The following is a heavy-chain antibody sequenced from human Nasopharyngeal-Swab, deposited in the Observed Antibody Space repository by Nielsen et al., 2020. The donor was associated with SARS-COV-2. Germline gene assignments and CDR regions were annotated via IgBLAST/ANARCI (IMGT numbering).Heavy chain of an antibody. V-gene: IGHV3-53*01. J-gene: IGHJ5*02. CDR3: AKDPSYSYDWFDP. Sequence: GESLKISCAASGFTVSSNYMSWVRQAPGKGLEWVSVIYSGGSTYYADSVKGRFTISRHNSKNTLYLQMNSLRAEDTAVYYCAKDPSYSYDWFDPWGQGTLVTVSS. D-gene: IGHD1-26*01. CDR1: GFTVSSNY. CDR2: IYSGGST.